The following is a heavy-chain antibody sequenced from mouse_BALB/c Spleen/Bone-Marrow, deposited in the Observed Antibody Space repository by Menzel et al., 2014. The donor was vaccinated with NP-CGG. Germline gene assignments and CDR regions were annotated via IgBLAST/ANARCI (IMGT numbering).Heavy chain of an antibody. D-gene: IGHD2-14*01. J-gene: IGHJ3*01. V-gene: IGHV5-4*02. CDR2: ISDGGSYT. CDR1: GFTFSDYY. CDR3: ARDGDYTYAWFAY. Sequence: EVKLVESGGGLVKPGGSLKLSCAASGFTFSDYYMYWVRQTPEKGLEWVATISDGGSYTFYPDSVKGRFTISRDNAKNNLYLQMSSLKSEDTAMYYCARDGDYTYAWFAYWGQGTLVTVSA.